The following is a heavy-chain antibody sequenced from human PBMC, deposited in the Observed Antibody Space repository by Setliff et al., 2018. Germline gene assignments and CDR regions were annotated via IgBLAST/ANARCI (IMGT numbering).Heavy chain of an antibody. Sequence: ASVKVSCKVSGYTLTELSRHWVRQAPGKGLEWMGGFDPEDGETIYAQKFQGRVTMTEDTSTDTAYMELSSLRSEDTAVYYCARSEVVYGGDSVPFDIWGQGTLVTVSS. CDR3: ARSEVVYGGDSVPFDI. CDR1: GYTLTELS. D-gene: IGHD2-21*02. CDR2: FDPEDGET. J-gene: IGHJ4*02. V-gene: IGHV1-24*01.